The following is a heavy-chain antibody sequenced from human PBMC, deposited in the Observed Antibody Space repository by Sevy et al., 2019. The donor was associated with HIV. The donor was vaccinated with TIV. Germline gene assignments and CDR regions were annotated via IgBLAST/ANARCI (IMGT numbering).Heavy chain of an antibody. Sequence: ASVKVSCKASGGTFSTYAFNWVRQAPGQGLAWVGGILPILGTTNYPQKFQGRVSIIADEPTGTAYMTLSRLTSEDTAVYYCTKDLMEATMGFDHWGQGALVTVSS. CDR3: TKDLMEATMGFDH. V-gene: IGHV1-69*13. CDR2: ILPILGTT. D-gene: IGHD2-8*01. CDR1: GGTFSTYA. J-gene: IGHJ4*02.